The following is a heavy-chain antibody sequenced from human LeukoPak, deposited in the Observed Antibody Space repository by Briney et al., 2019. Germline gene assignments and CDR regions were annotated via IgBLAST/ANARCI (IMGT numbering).Heavy chain of an antibody. CDR3: ARDRFDDSSGYYYHYYYYTDV. D-gene: IGHD3-22*01. CDR2: IYYSGST. CDR1: GGSISSYY. V-gene: IGHV4-59*12. J-gene: IGHJ6*03. Sequence: SETLSLTCTVSGGSISSYYWSWIRQPPGKGLEWIGYIYYSGSTNYNPSLKSRVTISVDTSKNQFSLKLSSVTAADTAVYYCARDRFDDSSGYYYHYYYYTDVWGKGTTVTVSS.